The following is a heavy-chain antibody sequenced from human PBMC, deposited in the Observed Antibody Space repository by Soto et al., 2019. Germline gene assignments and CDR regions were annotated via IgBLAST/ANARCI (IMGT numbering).Heavy chain of an antibody. J-gene: IGHJ6*03. D-gene: IGHD2-15*01. CDR2: INHSGST. Sequence: SETLSLTCAVYGGSFSGYYWSWIRQPPGKGLEWIGEINHSGSTNYNPSLKSRVTISVDTSKNQFSLKLSSVTAADTAVYYCARGGLGYCSGGSCYPNYYYYYYMDVWGKGTTVTVSS. CDR3: ARGGLGYCSGGSCYPNYYYYYYMDV. V-gene: IGHV4-34*01. CDR1: GGSFSGYY.